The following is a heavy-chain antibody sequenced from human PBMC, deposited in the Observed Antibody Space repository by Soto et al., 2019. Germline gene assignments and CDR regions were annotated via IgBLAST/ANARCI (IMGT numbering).Heavy chain of an antibody. V-gene: IGHV3-74*01. Sequence: EVQLVESGGGLVQPGGSLRLSCAASGFTFSSYWMHWVRHAPGKGLVWVSRRNSDGSSTNYADFVKGRFTISRDNAKNTLYLNMNSLSAEDKAVYYCARGRSSSLDYWGQGTLVTVSS. CDR2: RNSDGSST. CDR1: GFTFSSYW. J-gene: IGHJ4*02. CDR3: ARGRSSSLDY. D-gene: IGHD6-6*01.